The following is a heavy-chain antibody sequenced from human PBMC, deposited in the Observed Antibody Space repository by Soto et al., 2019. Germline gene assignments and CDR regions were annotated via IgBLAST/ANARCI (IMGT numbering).Heavy chain of an antibody. J-gene: IGHJ6*02. V-gene: IGHV3-11*01. CDR2: ISSSGSTI. CDR3: ARDWGYCSSTSCYTVDYYYYGMDV. CDR1: GFTFSDYY. Sequence: GGSLRLSCAASGFTFSDYYMSWIRQAPGKGLEWVSYISSSGSTIYYADSVKGRFTISRDNAKNSLYLQMNSLRAEDTAVYHCARDWGYCSSTSCYTVDYYYYGMDVWGQGTTVTVSS. D-gene: IGHD2-2*02.